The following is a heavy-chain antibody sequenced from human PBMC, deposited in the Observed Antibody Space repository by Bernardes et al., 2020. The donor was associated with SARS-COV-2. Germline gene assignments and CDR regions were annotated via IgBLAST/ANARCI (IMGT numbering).Heavy chain of an antibody. CDR3: VKVSNIFWFGEGRGLFDY. V-gene: IGHV3-30*18. CDR1: GFAFKNYG. Sequence: SLRLSCAASGFAFKNYGMHWVRQAQGKRPEWLAVISYEGSQKRYADSLQGRFSISRDSSTDTLYLDMNDLRPDDTAIYYCVKVSNIFWFGEGRGLFDYWGQGTLVTVSS. D-gene: IGHD3-10*01. J-gene: IGHJ4*02. CDR2: ISYEGSQK.